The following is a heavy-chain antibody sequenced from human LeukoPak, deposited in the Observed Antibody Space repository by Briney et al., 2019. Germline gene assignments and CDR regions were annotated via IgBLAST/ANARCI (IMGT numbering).Heavy chain of an antibody. V-gene: IGHV1-18*01. CDR2: INPYNGNT. Sequence: ASVKVSCKASGYTFSDYGITWVRQAPGQGLEWMGWINPYNGNTNYAQTLQGRVTMTTDTSTSTVYMELRSLKSDDTAVYYCARFMVRGVIILGYWGQGTLVTVSS. J-gene: IGHJ4*02. D-gene: IGHD3-10*01. CDR3: ARFMVRGVIILGY. CDR1: GYTFSDYG.